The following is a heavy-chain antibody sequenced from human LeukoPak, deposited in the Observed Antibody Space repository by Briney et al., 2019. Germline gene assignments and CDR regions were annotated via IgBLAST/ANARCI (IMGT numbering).Heavy chain of an antibody. CDR1: GFTFSNAW. CDR3: TTAHRSEAGKPPPDY. Sequence: SGGSLRLSCAASGFTFSNAWMSWVRQAPGKGLEWVGRIKSKTDGGTTDYAAPVKGRFTISRDDSKNTLYLQMNSLKTEDTAVYCCTTAHRSEAGKPPPDYWGQGTLVTVSS. J-gene: IGHJ4*02. V-gene: IGHV3-15*01. D-gene: IGHD6-19*01. CDR2: IKSKTDGGTT.